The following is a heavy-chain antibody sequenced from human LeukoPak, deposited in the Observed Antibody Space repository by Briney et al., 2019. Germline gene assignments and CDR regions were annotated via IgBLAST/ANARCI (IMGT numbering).Heavy chain of an antibody. CDR2: FSYNGNT. Sequence: SETLSLTCTVSVGSTSRNNYYSGWIRQFPGNGLQWIGSFSYNGNTYYNPSLKSRGAISVDTPKKQFSLKMSSVTAADTAVYYCARHRPLVVAATLGDFDNWGQGTLVTVSS. CDR3: ARHRPLVVAATLGDFDN. CDR1: VGSTSRNNYY. V-gene: IGHV4-39*01. J-gene: IGHJ4*02. D-gene: IGHD2-15*01.